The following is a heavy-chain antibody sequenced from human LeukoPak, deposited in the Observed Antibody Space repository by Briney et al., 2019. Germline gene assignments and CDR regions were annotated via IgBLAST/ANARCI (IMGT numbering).Heavy chain of an antibody. J-gene: IGHJ4*02. D-gene: IGHD3-10*01. CDR3: ARDRGINMVRGVIDY. Sequence: GGSLRLSCAVSGFTFSTYWMHWVRQAPGKGLVWVSRTNSDGSGTDYADSVKGRFTISRDNAENTLYLQMNSLRVEDTAVYYCARDRGINMVRGVIDYWGQGTLVTVSS. V-gene: IGHV3-74*01. CDR2: TNSDGSGT. CDR1: GFTFSTYW.